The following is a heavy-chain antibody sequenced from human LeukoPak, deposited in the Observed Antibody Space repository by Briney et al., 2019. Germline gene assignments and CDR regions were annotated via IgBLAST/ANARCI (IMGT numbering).Heavy chain of an antibody. CDR1: GYSFTSYW. D-gene: IGHD5-24*01. J-gene: IGHJ4*02. CDR3: ARRLRDSYNHRGFDY. CDR2: IYPGDSDT. V-gene: IGHV5-51*01. Sequence: GESLKISCKGSGYSFTSYWIGWVRQMPGKGLEWMRIIYPGDSDTRYSPSFQGQVTISADKSISTANLQWSSLKASDTAMYYCARRLRDSYNHRGFDYWGQGTLVTVSS.